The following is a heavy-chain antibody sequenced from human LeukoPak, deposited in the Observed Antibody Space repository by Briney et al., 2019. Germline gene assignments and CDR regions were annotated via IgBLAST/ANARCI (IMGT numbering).Heavy chain of an antibody. Sequence: PGGSLRLSCAASGFTFSTYWMAWVRQAPGKGLEWVANIKGDESARHQADSVKGRFTISRDNAQSSLYLQMSSLRGEDTAVYYCARDVGGSLDYWGQGTLVTVSS. J-gene: IGHJ4*02. V-gene: IGHV3-7*01. CDR2: IKGDESAR. CDR3: ARDVGGSLDY. CDR1: GFTFSTYW. D-gene: IGHD1-26*01.